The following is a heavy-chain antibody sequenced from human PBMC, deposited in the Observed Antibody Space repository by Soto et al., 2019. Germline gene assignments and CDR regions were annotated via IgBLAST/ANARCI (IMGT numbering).Heavy chain of an antibody. Sequence: SETLSLTCTVSGGAVSSGTYYRSWIRQPPGKGLEWIGHIYFTGSTNYNPSLKSRVTMSLDTSRNQFSLKLSSVTAADTAVYYCTRGPPRVQWFDPWGLGTLVTVSS. J-gene: IGHJ5*02. V-gene: IGHV4-61*01. CDR1: GGAVSSGTYY. CDR3: TRGPPRVQWFDP. CDR2: IYFTGST.